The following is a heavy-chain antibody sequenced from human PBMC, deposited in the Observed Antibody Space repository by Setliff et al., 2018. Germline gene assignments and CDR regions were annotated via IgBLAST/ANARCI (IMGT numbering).Heavy chain of an antibody. CDR3: ARDGGEY. Sequence: GGSLRLSCAASGFTFTTYAMSWVRQAPGKGLEWVSGVSGSGGSTFYADSVKGRFTISRDNSKNTIYLQMNSLRADDTAVYYCARDGGEYWGQGTLVTVSS. CDR2: VSGSGGST. D-gene: IGHD3-16*01. CDR1: GFTFTTYA. J-gene: IGHJ4*02. V-gene: IGHV3-23*01.